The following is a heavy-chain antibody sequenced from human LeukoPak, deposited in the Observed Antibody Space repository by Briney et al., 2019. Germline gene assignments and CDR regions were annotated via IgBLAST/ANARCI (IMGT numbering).Heavy chain of an antibody. D-gene: IGHD6-13*01. CDR1: GFTFDDYG. J-gene: IGHJ4*02. CDR2: LNWNGGST. V-gene: IGHV3-20*04. CDR3: ARGGIAAAGFEYYFDY. Sequence: GGSLRLSCAVSGFTFDDYGMSWVRQAPGKGLEWDSGLNWNGGSTGYADSVKGRFTISRDNAKNSLYLQMNSLRAEDTALYYCARGGIAAAGFEYYFDYWGQGTLVTVSS.